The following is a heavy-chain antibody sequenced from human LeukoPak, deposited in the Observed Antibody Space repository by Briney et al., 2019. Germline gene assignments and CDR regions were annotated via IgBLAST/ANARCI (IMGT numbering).Heavy chain of an antibody. Sequence: GGSLRLSCAASGFTFSSYSMNWVRQAPGKGLEWVSYISSSSSTIYYADSVKGRFTISRDNAKNSLYLQMNSLRDEDTAVYYCARDLDDYVWGSYRYMMDYWGQGTLVTVSS. V-gene: IGHV3-48*02. CDR2: ISSSSSTI. J-gene: IGHJ4*02. D-gene: IGHD3-16*02. CDR1: GFTFSSYS. CDR3: ARDLDDYVWGSYRYMMDY.